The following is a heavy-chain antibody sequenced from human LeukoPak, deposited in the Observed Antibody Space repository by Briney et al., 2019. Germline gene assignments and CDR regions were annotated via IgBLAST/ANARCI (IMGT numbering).Heavy chain of an antibody. V-gene: IGHV3-30*18. Sequence: GRSLRLSCAASGFTFSSYGMHWVRQAPGKGLEWVAVISYDGSNKYYADSVKGRFTISRDNSKNTLYLQMNSLRAEDTAVYYCANGGYFDYWGRGTLVTVSS. D-gene: IGHD2-15*01. CDR2: ISYDGSNK. CDR3: ANGGYFDY. CDR1: GFTFSSYG. J-gene: IGHJ4*02.